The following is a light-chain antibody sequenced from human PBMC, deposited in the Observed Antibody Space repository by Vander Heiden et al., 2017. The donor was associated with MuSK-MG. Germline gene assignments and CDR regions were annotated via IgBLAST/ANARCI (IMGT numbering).Light chain of an antibody. CDR1: QSVLDTSNNRNY. V-gene: IGKV4-1*01. J-gene: IGKJ2*01. Sequence: DIVMTQSPDSLAVPLGERATINCKSSQSVLDTSNNRNYLAWYQQKPGQPPKLLIYWVSTRESGVPDRFSGSGSGTDFTLTSAACRLKMWQYYCQQYDSSLYTFGQGTKLEIK. CDR2: WVS. CDR3: QQYDSSLYT.